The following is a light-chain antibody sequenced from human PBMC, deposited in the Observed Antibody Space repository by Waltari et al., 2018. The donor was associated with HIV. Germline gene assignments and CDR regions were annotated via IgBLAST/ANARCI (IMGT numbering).Light chain of an antibody. CDR1: SSAVGGYNY. V-gene: IGLV2-14*03. CDR2: DVS. J-gene: IGLJ3*02. CDR3: TSCTSSSTWV. Sequence: QSALTQPASVSGSPGQSITISCTGTSSAVGGYNYVSWYQQHPGKAPKLMIYDVSNRPSGVSNRFSGSKSGNTASLTISGLQAEDEAEYFCTSCTSSSTWVFGGGTKLTVL.